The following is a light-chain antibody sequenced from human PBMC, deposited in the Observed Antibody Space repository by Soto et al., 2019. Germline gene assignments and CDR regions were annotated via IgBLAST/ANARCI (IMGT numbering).Light chain of an antibody. Sequence: EIVLTQSPGTLSLSPGESATLSCRASQSVSSNYLAWYQRKPGQAPRLLIYGASSRATDIPARFSGSGSGTDFTLTITRLEPEDFAVYFCQQYGSSPPTFGQGTKVEIK. V-gene: IGKV3-20*01. J-gene: IGKJ1*01. CDR3: QQYGSSPPT. CDR2: GAS. CDR1: QSVSSNY.